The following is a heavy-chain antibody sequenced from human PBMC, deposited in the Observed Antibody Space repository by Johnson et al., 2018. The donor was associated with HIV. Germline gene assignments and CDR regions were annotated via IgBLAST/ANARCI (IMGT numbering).Heavy chain of an antibody. CDR1: GFTFSSYG. J-gene: IGHJ3*02. D-gene: IGHD4-23*01. CDR2: IWYDGNKK. Sequence: QVQLVESGGGVVQPGRSLRLSCAASGFTFSSYGMHWVRQTPGKGLQWVAAIWYDGNKKYYADSVKGRFRVSRDNSKNTRYRQRNSLRADDTAMYNCAKSPAKDHGGNSGAFATWGQGTMVTVSS. CDR3: AKSPAKDHGGNSGAFAT. V-gene: IGHV3-33*06.